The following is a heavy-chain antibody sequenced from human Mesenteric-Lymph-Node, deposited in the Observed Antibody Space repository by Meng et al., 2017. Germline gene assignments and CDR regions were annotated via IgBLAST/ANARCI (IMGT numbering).Heavy chain of an antibody. D-gene: IGHD3-22*01. CDR2: MYHSGLT. Sequence: SETLSLTCAVSGVSFSSTNWLSWVRQPPGKGLEWIGEMYHSGLTNLNPSLKSRVAMSVDSSKNQFSLEMTSVTAADTAVYYCATYFASSAYGGFDIWGQGTLVTVSS. CDR3: ATYFASSAYGGFDI. CDR1: GVSFSSTNW. V-gene: IGHV4-4*02. J-gene: IGHJ3*02.